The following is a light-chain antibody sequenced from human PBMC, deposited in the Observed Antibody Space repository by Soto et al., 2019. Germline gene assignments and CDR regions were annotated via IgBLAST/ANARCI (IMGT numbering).Light chain of an antibody. Sequence: IVMTQSQLTLPVTPGEPASISCRSSQSLLYNNTYNYLDWYVQKPGQSPQLLIYFGSNRAPGVPDRFSGSGSGTDFTLKINRVEAEDVGTYYCMQALQSLTFGQGARLEVK. CDR2: FGS. CDR3: MQALQSLT. V-gene: IGKV2-28*01. CDR1: QSLLYNNTYNY. J-gene: IGKJ5*01.